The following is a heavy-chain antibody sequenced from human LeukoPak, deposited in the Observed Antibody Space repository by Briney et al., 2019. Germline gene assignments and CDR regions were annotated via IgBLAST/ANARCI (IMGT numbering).Heavy chain of an antibody. CDR3: AKARGYSSGWLFDY. D-gene: IGHD6-19*01. CDR2: ISGSGGST. CDR1: GFTFSSYA. J-gene: IGHJ4*02. V-gene: IGHV3-23*01. Sequence: GGSLRLSCAASGFTFSSYAMSWVRQAPGKGLEWVSAISGSGGSTYYADSAKGRFTISRDNSKNTLYLQMNSLRAEDTAVYYCAKARGYSSGWLFDYWGQGTLVTVSS.